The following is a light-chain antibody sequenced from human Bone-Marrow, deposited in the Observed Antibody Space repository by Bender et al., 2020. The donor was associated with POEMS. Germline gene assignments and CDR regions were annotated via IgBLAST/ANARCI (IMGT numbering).Light chain of an antibody. V-gene: IGLV3-1*01. CDR2: QDG. J-gene: IGLJ2*01. CDR1: ILDEKY. Sequence: SYDLTHPPSVSVSPGQTATITCSGDILDEKYASWYQHNPAQSPVLAFFQDGRRPSGIPERFSGSASGNTATLTISGSQPMDEADYYCQAWDSTTANVVFGGGTKLTVL. CDR3: QAWDSTTANVV.